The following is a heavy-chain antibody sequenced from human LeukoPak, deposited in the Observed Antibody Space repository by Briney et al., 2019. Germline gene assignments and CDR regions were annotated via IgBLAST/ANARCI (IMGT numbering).Heavy chain of an antibody. CDR2: IYYSGST. V-gene: IGHV4-59*01. J-gene: IGHJ4*02. CDR3: ARAHRRGLFGY. Sequence: SETLSLTCTVSGGSISSYYWSWIRQPPGKGLEWIGYIYYSGSTNYNPSLKSRVTISVDTSKNQFSLKLSSVTAADTAVYYCARAHRRGLFGYWGQGTLATVSS. CDR1: GGSISSYY. D-gene: IGHD3/OR15-3a*01.